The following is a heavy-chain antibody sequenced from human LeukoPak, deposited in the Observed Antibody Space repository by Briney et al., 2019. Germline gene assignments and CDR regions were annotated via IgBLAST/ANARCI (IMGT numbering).Heavy chain of an antibody. CDR2: ISSSSRDI. V-gene: IGHV3-21*01. Sequence: GGTLRLSCAASGFTFSRYGMTWVRQAPGKGLEWVAAISSSSRDIFYADSVKGRFSISRDNAKNSLYLQMNSLRAEDTAVYYCAELGITMIGGVWGKGTTVTISS. J-gene: IGHJ6*04. CDR1: GFTFSRYG. CDR3: AELGITMIGGV. D-gene: IGHD3-10*02.